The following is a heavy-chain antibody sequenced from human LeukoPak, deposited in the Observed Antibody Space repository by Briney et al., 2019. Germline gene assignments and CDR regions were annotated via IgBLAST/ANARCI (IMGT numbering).Heavy chain of an antibody. CDR3: AKGSKLVVITRDHYMAV. V-gene: IGHV3-30*04. CDR1: GFTFSSYA. J-gene: IGHJ6*03. CDR2: ISYDGSNK. Sequence: SGGSLRLSCAASGFTFSSYAMHWVRQAPGKGLEWVAVISYDGSNKYYADSVKGRFTISRDNSKNTLYLQMNSLRAGDTAVYYCAKGSKLVVITRDHYMAVWGKGTTVTISS. D-gene: IGHD3-22*01.